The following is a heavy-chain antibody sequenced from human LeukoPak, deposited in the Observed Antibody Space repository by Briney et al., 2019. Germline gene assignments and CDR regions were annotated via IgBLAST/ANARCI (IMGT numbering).Heavy chain of an antibody. J-gene: IGHJ6*03. CDR1: GYTFTSYY. CDR2: INPSGGST. D-gene: IGHD3-16*01. CDR3: AREQRGALSGSLGGLFASYYTYYYMDV. V-gene: IGHV1-46*01. Sequence: ASVKVSCKASGYTFTSYYMRWVRQAPGQGLEWMGIINPSGGSTSYAQKFQGRVTMTRDTSTSTVYMELSSLRAEDTAVYFCAREQRGALSGSLGGLFASYYTYYYMDVWGRGTTVTVSS.